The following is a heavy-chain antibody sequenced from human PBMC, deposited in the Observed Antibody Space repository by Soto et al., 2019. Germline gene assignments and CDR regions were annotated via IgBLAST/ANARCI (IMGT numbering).Heavy chain of an antibody. CDR1: GGSISTVDYW. Sequence: QVQLQESGPGLVKPSQTLSLTCTVSGGSISTVDYWWSWIRQSPDMGLEWIGHIYDGGRTYNNPSLEMRVTMSVDTSKSQLSLTLSSVSAADTAVYYCARGPAGDKVDSWGQGTLVTVSS. D-gene: IGHD7-27*01. CDR2: IYDGGRT. CDR3: ARGPAGDKVDS. V-gene: IGHV4-30-4*01. J-gene: IGHJ4*02.